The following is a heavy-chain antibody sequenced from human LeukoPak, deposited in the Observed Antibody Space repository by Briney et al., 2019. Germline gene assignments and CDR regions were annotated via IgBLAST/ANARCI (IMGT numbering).Heavy chain of an antibody. CDR2: IKQDGSEK. D-gene: IGHD5-18*01. J-gene: IGHJ6*03. V-gene: IGHV3-7*01. CDR1: GFTFSSYW. Sequence: GGSLRLSCAASGFTFSSYWMSWVRQAPGKGLEWVANIKQDGSEKYYVDSVKGRFTISRDNAKNSLYLQMNSLRAEDTAVYYCARDRDTAMVTDYYYYMDVWGKGTTVTVSS. CDR3: ARDRDTAMVTDYYYYMDV.